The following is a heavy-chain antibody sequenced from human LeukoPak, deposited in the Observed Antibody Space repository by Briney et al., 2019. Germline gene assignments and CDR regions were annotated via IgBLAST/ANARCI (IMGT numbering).Heavy chain of an antibody. V-gene: IGHV4-39*07. CDR1: GGSISSSRYY. J-gene: IGHJ4*02. CDR2: IYYSGST. Sequence: SETLSLTCTVSGGSISSSRYYWGWVRQPPGKGLEWIGSIYYSGSTYYNPSLKSRVTISADTSKNQFSLKLSSVTAADTAVYYCATGRTWLDPFGYWGQGTLVTVSS. D-gene: IGHD6-19*01. CDR3: ATGRTWLDPFGY.